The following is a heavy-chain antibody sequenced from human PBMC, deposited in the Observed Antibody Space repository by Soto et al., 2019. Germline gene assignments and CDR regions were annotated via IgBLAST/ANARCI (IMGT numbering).Heavy chain of an antibody. V-gene: IGHV4-31*03. CDR3: ARGGRWVTNVSPPCDY. CDR1: GGSISSGGYY. CDR2: IYYSGST. Sequence: QVQLQESGPGLVKPSQTLSLTCTVSGGSISSGGYYWSWIRQHPGKGLEWIGYIYYSGSTYYNPSLKSRVTISVDTSKTQCSLKLSSVTAADTAVYYCARGGRWVTNVSPPCDYWGQGTLVTVSS. J-gene: IGHJ4*02. D-gene: IGHD2-21*02.